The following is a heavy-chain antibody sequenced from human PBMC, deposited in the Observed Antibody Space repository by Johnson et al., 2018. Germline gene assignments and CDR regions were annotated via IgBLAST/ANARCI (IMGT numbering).Heavy chain of an antibody. CDR1: GFTFSSYG. D-gene: IGHD2-2*02. V-gene: IGHV3-33*01. Sequence: QVQLVQSGGGVVQPGRSLRLSCAASGFTFSSYGMHWVRQAPGKGLEWVAVIWYDGSNKYYADSVKGRFTISRDNSKNTLYLQMNSLRAEDTAVYYCARDLNCSSTSCYIGYYYYGMDVGGQGTTVTVSS. CDR2: IWYDGSNK. J-gene: IGHJ6*02. CDR3: ARDLNCSSTSCYIGYYYYGMDV.